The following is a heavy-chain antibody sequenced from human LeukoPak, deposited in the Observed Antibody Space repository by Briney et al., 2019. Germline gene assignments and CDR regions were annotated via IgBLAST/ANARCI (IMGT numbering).Heavy chain of an antibody. CDR2: IYYSGST. Sequence: SETLSLTCTVSGGSISSYYWSWIRQPPGKGLEWIGYIYYSGSTNYNPSLKSRVTISVDTSKNQFSLKLSSVTAADTAVYYCARDPPGYSSSWDWGQGTLVTVSS. J-gene: IGHJ4*02. V-gene: IGHV4-59*12. D-gene: IGHD6-13*01. CDR1: GGSISSYY. CDR3: ARDPPGYSSSWD.